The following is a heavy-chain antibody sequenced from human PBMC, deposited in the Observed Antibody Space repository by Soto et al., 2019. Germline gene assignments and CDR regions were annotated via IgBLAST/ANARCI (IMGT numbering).Heavy chain of an antibody. Sequence: SETLSLTCTVSGGSITSGGSYWSWIRQHPGKGLEWIGYIYYSGSTYYNPSLKSRVTISVDASKNQFSLKLSSVTAADTAVYYCARGYSGVSAEDENWSDPWGQGTLVTVSS. D-gene: IGHD2-15*01. CDR1: GGSITSGGSY. CDR3: ARGYSGVSAEDENWSDP. J-gene: IGHJ5*02. V-gene: IGHV4-31*03. CDR2: IYYSGST.